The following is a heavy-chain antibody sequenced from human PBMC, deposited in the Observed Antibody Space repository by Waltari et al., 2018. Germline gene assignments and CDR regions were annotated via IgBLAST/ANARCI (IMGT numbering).Heavy chain of an antibody. Sequence: EVQLVESGGGLVKPGGSLRLSCAASGFSFSTYNMNWVRQAPGKGLEGVSSISSNGAYMHYADSVKGRFTLSRDNSRNTLSLQMNSLRAEDTAVYYCAKAHFYDTSGYIEHWGQGTLVTVSS. CDR1: GFSFSTYN. CDR2: ISSNGAYM. V-gene: IGHV3-21*02. D-gene: IGHD3-22*01. J-gene: IGHJ5*02. CDR3: AKAHFYDTSGYIEH.